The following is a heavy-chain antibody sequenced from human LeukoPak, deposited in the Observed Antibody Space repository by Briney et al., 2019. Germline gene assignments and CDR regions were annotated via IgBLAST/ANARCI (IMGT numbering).Heavy chain of an antibody. Sequence: PGASVKVSCKASGYTFTAYYIHWVRQAPGQGLEWIGRIDPGDSSTTYAQKFEGRVSLTTDTSTSTVSMDLSSLTSEDTAVYYCARISMGGLDYWGQGTLVTVSS. CDR3: ARISMGGLDY. V-gene: IGHV1-46*01. J-gene: IGHJ4*02. CDR1: GYTFTAYY. D-gene: IGHD3-16*01. CDR2: IDPGDSST.